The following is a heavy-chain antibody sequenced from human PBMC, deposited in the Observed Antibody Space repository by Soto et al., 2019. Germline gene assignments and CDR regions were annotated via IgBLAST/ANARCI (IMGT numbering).Heavy chain of an antibody. V-gene: IGHV2-5*02. CDR2: IFWDGDK. CDR1: GFSFSTSGMA. J-gene: IGHJ3*02. CDR3: ALRRNLVPTGGAFDI. Sequence: QITLKESGPTLVKPTQTLTLTCTLSGFSFSTSGMAVGWIRQPPGKAPECLALIFWDGDKRYSPSLKTRRTLTKDNSENHVVLTMTNMDPVDSGTYYCALRRNLVPTGGAFDIWGRGAEGTVSS. D-gene: IGHD2-15*01.